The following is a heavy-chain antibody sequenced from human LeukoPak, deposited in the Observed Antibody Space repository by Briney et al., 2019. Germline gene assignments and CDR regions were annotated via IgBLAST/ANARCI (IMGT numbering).Heavy chain of an antibody. CDR3: TREVTHFEQQVFFDY. V-gene: IGHV1-2*02. CDR2: INPNSGGT. D-gene: IGHD6-13*01. CDR1: GYTFTGYY. Sequence: ASVKVSCKASGYTFTGYYMHWVRQAPGQGLEWMGWINPNSGGTNYAQKFQGRVTMTRDTSISTAYMELSRLRSDDTAVYYCTREVTHFEQQVFFDYWGLGTPVTVSS. J-gene: IGHJ4*02.